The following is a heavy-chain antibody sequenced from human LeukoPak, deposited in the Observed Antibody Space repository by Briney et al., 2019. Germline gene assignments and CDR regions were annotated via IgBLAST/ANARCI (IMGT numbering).Heavy chain of an antibody. D-gene: IGHD1-14*01. CDR2: MNANSGNT. V-gene: IGHV1-8*01. CDR3: ARVTRYYYGMDV. J-gene: IGHJ6*02. CDR1: GYSFISYD. Sequence: ASVKVSCKASGYSFISYDLSWVRQAAGQGLEWMGWMNANSGNTGYAQKFQGRVTMTRNTAISTAYMELSSLRSDDTAVYYCARVTRYYYGMDVWGQGTTVTVSS.